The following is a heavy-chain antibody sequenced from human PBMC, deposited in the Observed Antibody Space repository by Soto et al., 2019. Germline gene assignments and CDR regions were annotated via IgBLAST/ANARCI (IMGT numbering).Heavy chain of an antibody. CDR2: IYYSGST. D-gene: IGHD5-12*01. V-gene: IGHV4-31*09. CDR1: GGYISRGGYY. Sequence: PSEPLSLNCTVSGGYISRGGYYWCWIRPHPGKGLEWIGYIYYSGSTYYNPSLKSRVTISVDTSKNQFSLKLSSVTAADSAVYYFVSLVATTGIGYYFYYMDAWGKGTTVPVSS. J-gene: IGHJ6*03. CDR3: VSLVATTGIGYYFYYMDA.